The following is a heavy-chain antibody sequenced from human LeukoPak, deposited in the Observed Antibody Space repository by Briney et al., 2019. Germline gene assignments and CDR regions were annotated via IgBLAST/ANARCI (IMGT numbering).Heavy chain of an antibody. CDR2: IYYSGST. CDR1: GGSISSYY. Sequence: SETLSLTCTVSGGSISSYYWSWIRQPPGKGLEWIGYIYYSGSTNYNPSLKSRVTISVDTSKNQFSLKLSSVTAADTAVYYCAHGSGSYYYMDVWGKGTTVTISS. V-gene: IGHV4-59*01. J-gene: IGHJ6*03. CDR3: AHGSGSYYYMDV. D-gene: IGHD3-10*01.